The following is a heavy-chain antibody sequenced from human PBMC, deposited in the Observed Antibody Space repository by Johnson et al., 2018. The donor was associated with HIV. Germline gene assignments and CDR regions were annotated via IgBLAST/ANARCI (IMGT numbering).Heavy chain of an antibody. Sequence: DYYMSWIRQAPGKGLEWVSYISSSGSTIYYADSVKGRFTISRDNAKNSLYLQMNSLRAEDTALYYCARDRGQRAPLCAFDIWGQGTMVTVSS. CDR2: ISSSGSTI. CDR3: ARDRGQRAPLCAFDI. J-gene: IGHJ3*02. CDR1: DYY. D-gene: IGHD3-10*01. V-gene: IGHV3-11*01.